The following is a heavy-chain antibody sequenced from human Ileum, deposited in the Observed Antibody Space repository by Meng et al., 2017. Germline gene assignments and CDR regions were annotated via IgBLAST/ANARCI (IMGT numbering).Heavy chain of an antibody. CDR2: IWYDGSKK. J-gene: IGHJ4*02. D-gene: IGHD5-12*01. CDR3: ATDIGVTNYLLDF. CDR1: GFTFSSTW. V-gene: IGHV3-33*08. Sequence: VELVGSGGGLVKPGGSLRLSCAASGFTFSSTWMTWVRQAPGKGLEWVAAIWYDGSKKLYGDSVKGRFTISRDDSKNTLYLEMNGLRVEDTAVYFCATDIGVTNYLLDFWGQGTLVTVSS.